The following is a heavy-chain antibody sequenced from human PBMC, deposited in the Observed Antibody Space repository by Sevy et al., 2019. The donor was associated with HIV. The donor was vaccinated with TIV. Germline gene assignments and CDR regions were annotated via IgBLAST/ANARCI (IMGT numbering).Heavy chain of an antibody. J-gene: IGHJ4*02. CDR2: IYYSGST. CDR1: GGSISSYY. D-gene: IGHD6-19*01. V-gene: IGHV4-59*08. Sequence: SETLSLTCTVSGGSISSYYWSWIRQPPGKGLEWIGYIYYSGSTNYNPSLKSRVTISVDTSKNQFSLKLSSVTAADTAVYYCARHVVAVAQYYFDYWGQGTLVTVSS. CDR3: ARHVVAVAQYYFDY.